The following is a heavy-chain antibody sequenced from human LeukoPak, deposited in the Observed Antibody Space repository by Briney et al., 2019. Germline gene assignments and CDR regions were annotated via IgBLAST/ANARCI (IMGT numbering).Heavy chain of an antibody. CDR2: IYYSGGT. Sequence: SETLCLTCTVSGVSISSYYWSWIRQPPGKGLEWIGYIYYSGGTNYNPSLKSRVTISVDTSKNQFSLKLSSVTAADTAVYYCARGRVVVPAAAGFDPWGQGTLVTVSS. J-gene: IGHJ5*02. V-gene: IGHV4-59*08. CDR3: ARGRVVVPAAAGFDP. CDR1: GVSISSYY. D-gene: IGHD2-2*01.